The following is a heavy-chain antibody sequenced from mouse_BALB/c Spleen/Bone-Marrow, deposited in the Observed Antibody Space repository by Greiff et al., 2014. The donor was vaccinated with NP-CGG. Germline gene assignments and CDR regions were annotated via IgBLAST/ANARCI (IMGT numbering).Heavy chain of an antibody. D-gene: IGHD2-14*01. Sequence: VQLKESGPGLVKPSQTVSLTCTVTGISITTGNYRWSWIRQFPGNKLEWTGYIYYSGTITYNPSLTSRTTITRDTSKNQFFLEMNSLTAEDTATYYYARAYYRYDYAMDYWGQGTSVTVSS. CDR3: ARAYYRYDYAMDY. CDR1: GISITTGNYR. CDR2: IYYSGTI. J-gene: IGHJ4*01. V-gene: IGHV3-5*02.